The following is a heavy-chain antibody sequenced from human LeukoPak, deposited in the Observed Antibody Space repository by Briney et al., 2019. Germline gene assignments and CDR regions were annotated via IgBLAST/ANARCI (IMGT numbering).Heavy chain of an antibody. CDR2: INAGNGNT. CDR3: ARGDYGDYPDDY. D-gene: IGHD4-17*01. J-gene: IGHJ4*02. CDR1: GYTFTSYA. V-gene: IGHV1-3*01. Sequence: ASVKVSCKASGYTFTSYAMHWVRQAPGQRLEWMGWINAGNGNTKYSQKFQGRVTITRDTSASTAYMELSSLRSDDTAVYYCARGDYGDYPDDYWGQGTLVTVSS.